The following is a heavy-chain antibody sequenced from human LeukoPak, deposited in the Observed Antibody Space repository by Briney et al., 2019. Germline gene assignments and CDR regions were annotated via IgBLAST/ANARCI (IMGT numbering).Heavy chain of an antibody. D-gene: IGHD3-16*01. J-gene: IGHJ4*02. CDR2: IWYDGSNK. CDR3: ARDYVVNYFDY. V-gene: IGHV3-33*01. CDR1: GFTFSSYG. Sequence: TGRSLRLSCAASGFTFSSYGMHWVRQAPGKGLEWVAVIWYDGSNKYYADFVKGRFTISRDNSKNTLYLQMNSLRAEDTAVYYCARDYVVNYFDYWGQGTLVTVSS.